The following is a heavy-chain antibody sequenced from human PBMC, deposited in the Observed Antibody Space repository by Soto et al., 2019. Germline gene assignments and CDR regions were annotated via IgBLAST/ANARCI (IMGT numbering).Heavy chain of an antibody. Sequence: PSETLSLTCTVSGGSISSYYWSWIRQPPGKGLEWIGYIYYSGSTNYNPSLKSRVTISVDTSKNQFSLKLSSVTAADTAVYYCARSVTYCSSTSCSYYFDYWGQGTLVTVSS. J-gene: IGHJ4*02. CDR3: ARSVTYCSSTSCSYYFDY. V-gene: IGHV4-59*01. D-gene: IGHD2-2*01. CDR2: IYYSGST. CDR1: GGSISSYY.